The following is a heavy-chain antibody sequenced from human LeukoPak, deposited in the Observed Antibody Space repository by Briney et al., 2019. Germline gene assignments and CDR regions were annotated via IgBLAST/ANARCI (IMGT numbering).Heavy chain of an antibody. CDR1: GGSFSGYY. J-gene: IGHJ6*02. V-gene: IGHV4-31*11. CDR2: IHYSGSA. Sequence: PSETLSLTCAVYGGSFSGYYWSWIRQHPGKGLEWIGYIHYSGSAYYNPSLKSRLTISLDTSKNQFPLKLTSVTAADTAVYYCARDVPKKAPYGVDVWSQGTTVIVSS. CDR3: ARDVPKKAPYGVDV. D-gene: IGHD2-2*01.